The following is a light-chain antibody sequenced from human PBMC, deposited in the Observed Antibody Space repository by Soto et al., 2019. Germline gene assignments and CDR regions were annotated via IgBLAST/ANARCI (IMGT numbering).Light chain of an antibody. V-gene: IGLV2-11*01. CDR3: CSYAGRYTWV. Sequence: QSALTQPRSVSGSPGQSVTISCTGTSNDVGGYNYVSWYQQHPGKAPKLMIYDVTKRPSGVPDRFSGSKSGNTASLTISGLRAEDEGDYSCCSYAGRYTWVFGGGTKLTVL. J-gene: IGLJ3*02. CDR1: SNDVGGYNY. CDR2: DVT.